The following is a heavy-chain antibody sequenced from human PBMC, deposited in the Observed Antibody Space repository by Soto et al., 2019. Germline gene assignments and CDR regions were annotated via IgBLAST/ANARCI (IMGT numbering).Heavy chain of an antibody. CDR2: TYYRSKWYN. Sequence: PSQTLSLTCAISGDSVSSNSAAWNWIRQSPSRGLEWLGRTYYRSKWYNDYAVSVKSRITINPDTSKNQFSLQLNSVTPEDTAVYYCAREYYDSSGYNLVFDYWGQGTLVTVSS. J-gene: IGHJ4*02. V-gene: IGHV6-1*01. CDR1: GDSVSSNSAA. D-gene: IGHD3-22*01. CDR3: AREYYDSSGYNLVFDY.